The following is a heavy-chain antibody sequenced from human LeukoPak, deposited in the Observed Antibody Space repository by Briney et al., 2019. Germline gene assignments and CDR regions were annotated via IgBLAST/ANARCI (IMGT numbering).Heavy chain of an antibody. V-gene: IGHV1-46*01. CDR3: ARTGLWFRYFDY. D-gene: IGHD3-10*01. CDR1: GYTFTGYY. J-gene: IGHJ4*02. CDR2: INPSGGST. Sequence: ASVKVSCKASGYTFTGYYMHWVRQAPGQGLEWMGIINPSGGSTSYAQKFQGRVTMTRDTSTSTVYMELSSLRSEDTAVYYCARTGLWFRYFDYWGQGTLVTVFS.